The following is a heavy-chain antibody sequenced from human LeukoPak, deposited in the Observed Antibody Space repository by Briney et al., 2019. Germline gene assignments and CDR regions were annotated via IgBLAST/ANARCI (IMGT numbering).Heavy chain of an antibody. CDR2: ISDSGGRT. CDR3: AKRGDVIRVILVGFHKEAYYFDS. CDR1: GITLSNYG. Sequence: VQPGGSLRLSCAVSGITLSNYGMSWVRQAPGKGLEWVAGISDSGGRTNYADSVKGRFTISRDNPKNTLYLQMNSLRAEDTAVYFCAKRGDVIRVILVGFHKEAYYFDSWGQGALVTVSS. V-gene: IGHV3-23*01. D-gene: IGHD3-22*01. J-gene: IGHJ4*02.